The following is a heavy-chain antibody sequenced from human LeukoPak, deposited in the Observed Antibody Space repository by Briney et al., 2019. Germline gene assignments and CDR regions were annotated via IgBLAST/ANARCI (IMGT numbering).Heavy chain of an antibody. CDR3: ARHGYYDSSVLDY. D-gene: IGHD3-22*01. V-gene: IGHV5-51*01. Sequence: GESLKISCKGSGYRFTSYWIGWVRQMPGKGLEWMGIIYPGDSDTRYSPSFQGQVTISADKSISTAYLQWSSLKASDTAMYYCARHGYYDSSVLDYWGQGTLVTVSS. J-gene: IGHJ4*02. CDR1: GYRFTSYW. CDR2: IYPGDSDT.